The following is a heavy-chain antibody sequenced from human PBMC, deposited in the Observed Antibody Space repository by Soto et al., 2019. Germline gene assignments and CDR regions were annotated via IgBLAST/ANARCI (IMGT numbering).Heavy chain of an antibody. D-gene: IGHD5-12*01. V-gene: IGHV4-30-4*01. CDR2: IYYSGST. J-gene: IGHJ4*02. Sequence: KPSETLSLTCTVSGGSISSGDYYWSWIRQPPGKGLEWIGYIYYSGSTYYNPSLKSRVTISVDTSKNQFSLKLSSVTAADTAVYYCASVSGYDFSIDYWGQGTLVTVSS. CDR1: GGSISSGDYY. CDR3: ASVSGYDFSIDY.